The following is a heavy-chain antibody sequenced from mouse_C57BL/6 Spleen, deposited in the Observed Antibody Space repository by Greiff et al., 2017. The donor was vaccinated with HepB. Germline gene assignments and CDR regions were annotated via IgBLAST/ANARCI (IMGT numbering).Heavy chain of an antibody. CDR1: GFTFSSYA. CDR2: ISSGGDYI. CDR3: TREDLTTAYWYFDV. Sequence: EVMLVESGEGLVKPGGSLKLSCAASGFTFSSYAMSWVRQTPEKRLEWVAYISSGGDYIYYADTVKGRFTISRDNARNTLYLQMSSLKSEDTAMYYCTREDLTTAYWYFDVWGTGTTVTVSS. J-gene: IGHJ1*03. D-gene: IGHD1-2*01. V-gene: IGHV5-9-1*02.